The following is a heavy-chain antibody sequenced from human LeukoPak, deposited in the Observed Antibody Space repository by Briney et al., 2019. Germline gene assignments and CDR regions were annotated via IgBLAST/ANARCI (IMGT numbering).Heavy chain of an antibody. CDR1: GFTFSNYA. V-gene: IGHV3-23*01. CDR3: AKAPTINDYGDYFDY. CDR2: IGRTGDI. Sequence: PGGSLRLSCAASGFTFSNYAMTWVRQAPGKGLEWVSVIGRTGDIFYADSVKGRFTISRDNSKNTLYLQMNSLRAEDTAVYYCAKAPTINDYGDYFDYWGQGTLVTVSS. J-gene: IGHJ4*02. D-gene: IGHD4-17*01.